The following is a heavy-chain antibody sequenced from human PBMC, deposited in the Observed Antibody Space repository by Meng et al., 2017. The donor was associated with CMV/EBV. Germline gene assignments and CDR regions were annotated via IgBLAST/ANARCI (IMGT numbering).Heavy chain of an antibody. Sequence: QGQLVPCGEKAKKPGSSGKVFCKASGGTFSSYAISWVRQAPGQGLEWMGGIIPIFGTANYAQKFQGRVTITADESTSTAYMELSSLRSEDTAVYYCASADDIGMVYWGQGTLVTVSS. V-gene: IGHV1-69*12. J-gene: IGHJ4*02. CDR3: ASADDIGMVY. D-gene: IGHD3-9*01. CDR1: GGTFSSYA. CDR2: IIPIFGTA.